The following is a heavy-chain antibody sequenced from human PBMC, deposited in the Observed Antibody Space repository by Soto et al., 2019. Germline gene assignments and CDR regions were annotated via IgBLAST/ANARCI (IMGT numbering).Heavy chain of an antibody. J-gene: IGHJ4*02. V-gene: IGHV3-30*18. Sequence: QVQLVESGGGVVQPGRSLRLSCAASGFTFSSYGMHWVRQAPGKGLEWVAVISYDGSNNYYADSVKGRFTISRDNSKNTLYLQMNSLRAEDTAVYYCAKDRYGSGSYYNVWGQGTLVTVSS. CDR2: ISYDGSNN. CDR1: GFTFSSYG. CDR3: AKDRYGSGSYYNV. D-gene: IGHD3-10*01.